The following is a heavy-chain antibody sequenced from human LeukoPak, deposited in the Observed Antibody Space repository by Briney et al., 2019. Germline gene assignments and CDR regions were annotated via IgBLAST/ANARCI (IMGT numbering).Heavy chain of an antibody. Sequence: GGSLRLSCAASGFTFSTYSMNWVRQAPGKGLEWVSCISSRSNYIQYADSVKGRFTISRDNAKNSLYLQMNSLRAGDTAVYYCARGPTIVVVPAAINVWGQGTTATVSS. CDR2: ISSRSNYI. J-gene: IGHJ6*02. CDR3: ARGPTIVVVPAAINV. CDR1: GFTFSTYS. D-gene: IGHD2-2*01. V-gene: IGHV3-21*06.